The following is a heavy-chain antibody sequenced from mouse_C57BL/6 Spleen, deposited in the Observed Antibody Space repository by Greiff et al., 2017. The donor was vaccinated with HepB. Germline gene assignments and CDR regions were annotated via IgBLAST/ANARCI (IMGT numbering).Heavy chain of an antibody. CDR3: ARQIYYDYDEGWYFDV. J-gene: IGHJ1*03. CDR2: INPNNGGT. Sequence: VQLQQSGPELVKPGASVKIPCKASGYTFTDYNMDWVKQSHGKSLEWIGDINPNNGGTIYNQKFKGKATLTVDKSSSTAYMELRSLTSEDTAVYYCARQIYYDYDEGWYFDVWGTGTTVTVSS. D-gene: IGHD2-4*01. V-gene: IGHV1-18*01. CDR1: GYTFTDYN.